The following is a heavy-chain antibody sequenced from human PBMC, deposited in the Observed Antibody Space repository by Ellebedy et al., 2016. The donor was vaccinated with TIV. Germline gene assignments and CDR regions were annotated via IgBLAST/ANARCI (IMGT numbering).Heavy chain of an antibody. CDR3: TKRAEDWGFFDY. Sequence: PGGSLRLSCAASGFIFSNYVMAWVRQVQGKGLEWVSAMAEYDGRTFYADSVRGRFTISRDNSVNTLFLHLHSLRAEDTAIYYCTKRAEDWGFFDYWGQGARVTVSS. CDR1: GFIFSNYV. D-gene: IGHD3/OR15-3a*01. V-gene: IGHV3-23*01. J-gene: IGHJ4*02. CDR2: MAEYDGRT.